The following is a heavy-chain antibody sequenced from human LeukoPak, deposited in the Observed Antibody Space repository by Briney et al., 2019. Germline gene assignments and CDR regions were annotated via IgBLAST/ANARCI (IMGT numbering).Heavy chain of an antibody. Sequence: ASVKVSCTASGYTFTSYGISWVRQAPGQGLEWMGWISAYNGNTNYAQKLQGRVTMTTDTSTSTAYMELRSLRSDDTAVYYCARTPYYYDSSGYSPWGQGTLVTVSS. CDR2: ISAYNGNT. CDR1: GYTFTSYG. D-gene: IGHD3-22*01. CDR3: ARTPYYYDSSGYSP. V-gene: IGHV1-18*01. J-gene: IGHJ5*02.